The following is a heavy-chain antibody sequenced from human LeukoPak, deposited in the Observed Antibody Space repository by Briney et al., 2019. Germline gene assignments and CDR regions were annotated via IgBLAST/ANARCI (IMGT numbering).Heavy chain of an antibody. D-gene: IGHD3-9*01. CDR1: GFTFSSYA. J-gene: IGHJ4*02. CDR3: AKASRPDYDILTGYPSDY. Sequence: PGGSLRLSCAASGFTFSSYAMHWVRQAPGKGLEWVAVISYDGSNKYYADSVKGRFTISRDNSKNTLYLQMNSLRAEDTAVYYCAKASRPDYDILTGYPSDYWGQGTLVTVSS. V-gene: IGHV3-30*04. CDR2: ISYDGSNK.